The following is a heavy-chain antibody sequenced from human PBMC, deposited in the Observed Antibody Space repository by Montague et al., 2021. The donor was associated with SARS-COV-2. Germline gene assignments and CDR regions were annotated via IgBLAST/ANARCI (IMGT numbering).Heavy chain of an antibody. CDR1: GGSISSFY. CDR3: ARHYRATHPADD. CDR2: ISDSGST. Sequence: SETLSLTCTVSGGSISSFYWCWFRQPPGKGLEWIGYISDSGSTNYNPSRTSRVTMSVDTSKNQFSLKVNSVTAADTAMYYCARHYRATHPADDWGQGTLVTVSS. J-gene: IGHJ4*02. D-gene: IGHD5-12*01. V-gene: IGHV4-59*12.